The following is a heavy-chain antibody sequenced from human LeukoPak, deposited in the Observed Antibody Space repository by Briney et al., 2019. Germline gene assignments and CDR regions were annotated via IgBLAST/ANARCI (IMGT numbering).Heavy chain of an antibody. V-gene: IGHV3-23*01. CDR2: ISGSGGST. J-gene: IGHJ4*02. CDR1: GFTFSSYA. D-gene: IGHD5-18*01. Sequence: GGSLRLSCAASGFTFSSYAMSWVRQAPGKGLEWVSAISGSGGSTYYADPVKGRFTISRDNSKNTLYLQMNSLRAEDTAVYYCATKTQRPYYFDYSGQGTLVTVSS. CDR3: ATKTQRPYYFDY.